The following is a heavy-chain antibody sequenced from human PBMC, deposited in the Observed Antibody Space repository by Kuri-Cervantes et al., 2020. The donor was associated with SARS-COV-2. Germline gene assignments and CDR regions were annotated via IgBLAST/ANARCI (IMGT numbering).Heavy chain of an antibody. Sequence: SQTLSLTCAVYGGSFSGSYWSWTRQPPGKGLEWIGEINHSGSTNYNPTLKSRVTISVDTSKNQFSLKLSSVTAADTAVYYCARPGGFLDVWGKGYTVNVSS. D-gene: IGHD4-23*01. CDR2: INHSGST. J-gene: IGHJ6*04. CDR1: GGSFSGSY. CDR3: ARPGGFLDV. V-gene: IGHV4-34*01.